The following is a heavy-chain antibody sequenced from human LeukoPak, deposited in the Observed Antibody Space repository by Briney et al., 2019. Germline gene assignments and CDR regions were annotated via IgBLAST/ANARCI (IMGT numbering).Heavy chain of an antibody. D-gene: IGHD3-22*01. Sequence: ASVTVSCKASGYTFTGYYMHWVRQAPGQGLEWMGWMNPNSGNTGYAQKFQGRITMTRNTSISTAYMELSSLRSEDTAVYYCARAITMIVVVITKVWFDPWGQGTLVTVSS. CDR3: ARAITMIVVVITKVWFDP. J-gene: IGHJ5*02. CDR2: MNPNSGNT. CDR1: GYTFTGYY. V-gene: IGHV1-8*02.